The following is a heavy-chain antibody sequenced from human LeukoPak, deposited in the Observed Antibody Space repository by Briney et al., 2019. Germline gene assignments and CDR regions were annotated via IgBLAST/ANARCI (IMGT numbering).Heavy chain of an antibody. D-gene: IGHD6-13*01. Sequence: QPGGSLRLSCAASGFTFSSYGMHWVRQAPGKGLEWVAVISYDGSNKYYADSVKGRFTISRDNSKNTLYLQMNSLRAEDTAAYYCAKDASIAAAGKGLSYWGQGTLVTVSS. CDR1: GFTFSSYG. V-gene: IGHV3-30*18. J-gene: IGHJ4*02. CDR2: ISYDGSNK. CDR3: AKDASIAAAGKGLSY.